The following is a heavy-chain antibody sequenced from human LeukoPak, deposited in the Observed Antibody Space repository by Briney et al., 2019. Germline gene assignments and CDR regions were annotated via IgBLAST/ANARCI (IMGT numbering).Heavy chain of an antibody. CDR2: ISYDGSNK. CDR1: GFTFSSYG. Sequence: PGGSLRLSCAASGFTFSSYGMHWVRQAPGKGLEWVAVISYDGSNKYYADSVKGRFTISRDNSKNTLYLQMNSLRAEDTAVYYCARGPSGSYVDAFDIWGQGTLVTVSS. V-gene: IGHV3-30*03. CDR3: ARGPSGSYVDAFDI. J-gene: IGHJ3*02. D-gene: IGHD1-26*01.